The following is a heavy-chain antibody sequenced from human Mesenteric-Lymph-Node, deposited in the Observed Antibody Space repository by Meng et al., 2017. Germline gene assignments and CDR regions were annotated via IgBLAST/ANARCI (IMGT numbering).Heavy chain of an antibody. CDR1: GFTVSSNY. V-gene: IGHV3-66*02. Sequence: GESLKISCAASGFTVSSNYMSWVRQAPGKGLEWVSVIYSGGSTYYADSVKGRFTISRDNSKNTLYLQMNSLRAEDTAVYYCARDGAAADRLDAFDIWGQGTMVTVSS. CDR2: IYSGGST. J-gene: IGHJ3*02. CDR3: ARDGAAADRLDAFDI. D-gene: IGHD6-13*01.